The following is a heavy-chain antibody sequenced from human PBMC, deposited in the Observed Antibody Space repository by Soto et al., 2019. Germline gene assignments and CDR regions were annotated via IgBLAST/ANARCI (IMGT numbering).Heavy chain of an antibody. Sequence: PGESLKISCKGSGYSFTTYWISWVRQMSGKGLEWMGRIDPSDSYTNYSPSFQGHVTISADKSISTAYLQLSSLKASDTAMYFCARLPQSSSWYSYYYGIDVWGQGTTVTVSS. CDR3: ARLPQSSSWYSYYYGIDV. J-gene: IGHJ6*02. CDR1: GYSFTTYW. D-gene: IGHD6-13*01. CDR2: IDPSDSYT. V-gene: IGHV5-10-1*01.